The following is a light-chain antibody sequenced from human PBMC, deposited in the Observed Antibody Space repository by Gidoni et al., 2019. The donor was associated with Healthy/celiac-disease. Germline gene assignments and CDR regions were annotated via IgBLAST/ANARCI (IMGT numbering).Light chain of an antibody. CDR3: QPGI. V-gene: IGLV6-57*04. CDR2: EDN. CDR1: SGSIASNY. Sequence: NFMLPQPHSVSESPGKTVTISCTRSSGSIASNYVQWYQQRPGSAPTTVIYEDNQRPSGVPDRFSGSIDSSSNSASLTISGLKTEDEADYYCQPGIFGTGTKVTVL. J-gene: IGLJ1*01.